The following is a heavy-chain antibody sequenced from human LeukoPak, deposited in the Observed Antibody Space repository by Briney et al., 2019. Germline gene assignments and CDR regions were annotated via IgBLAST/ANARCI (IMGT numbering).Heavy chain of an antibody. J-gene: IGHJ4*02. Sequence: ASVKVSCKASGYTFTSYGISWVRQAPGQGLEWMGWISAYNGNTNYAQKLQGRVTMTTDTSTSTAYVELRSLRSDDTAVYYCARHFVVATMAYYFDYWGQGTLVTVSS. CDR1: GYTFTSYG. CDR3: ARHFVVATMAYYFDY. D-gene: IGHD5-12*01. CDR2: ISAYNGNT. V-gene: IGHV1-18*01.